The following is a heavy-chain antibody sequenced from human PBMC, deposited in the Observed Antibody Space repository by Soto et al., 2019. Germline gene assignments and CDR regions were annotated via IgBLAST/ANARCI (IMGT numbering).Heavy chain of an antibody. CDR2: IIPIFGTA. CDR1: GGTFSSYA. V-gene: IGHV1-69*13. CDR3: ARGNYYDSSGYPHPMGY. Sequence: GPSVKVSCKASGGTFSSYAISWVRQAPGQGLEWMGGIIPIFGTANYAQKFQGRVTITADESTSTAYMELSSLRSEDTAVYYCARGNYYDSSGYPHPMGYWGQGTLVTVSS. D-gene: IGHD3-22*01. J-gene: IGHJ4*02.